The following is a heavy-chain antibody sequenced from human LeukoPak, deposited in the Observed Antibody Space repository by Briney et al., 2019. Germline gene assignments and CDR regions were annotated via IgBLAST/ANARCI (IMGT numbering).Heavy chain of an antibody. J-gene: IGHJ4*02. CDR1: GGSISSGGYY. Sequence: PSQTLSLTCTVSGGSISSGGYYWSWIRQHPGKGLEWIGYIYYSGSTYYNPSLKSRVTISVDTSKNQFSLKLSSVTAADTAVYYCARLYYYDSSGTVYYFDYWGQGTLVTVSS. V-gene: IGHV4-31*03. D-gene: IGHD3-22*01. CDR2: IYYSGST. CDR3: ARLYYYDSSGTVYYFDY.